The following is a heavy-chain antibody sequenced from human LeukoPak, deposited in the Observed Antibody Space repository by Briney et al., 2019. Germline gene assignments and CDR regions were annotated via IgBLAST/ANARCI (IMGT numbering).Heavy chain of an antibody. Sequence: PGGSLRLSCAASGFTFSSYGMNWVRQAPGKGLEWVSYISSSGSAMYFADSVKGRFTLSRDNAKNSLYLQMNSLRAEDTAIYYCARQGGGQWDAFDIWGQGTLVTVSS. V-gene: IGHV3-48*03. D-gene: IGHD2-8*01. CDR3: ARQGGGQWDAFDI. CDR2: ISSSGSAM. CDR1: GFTFSSYG. J-gene: IGHJ3*02.